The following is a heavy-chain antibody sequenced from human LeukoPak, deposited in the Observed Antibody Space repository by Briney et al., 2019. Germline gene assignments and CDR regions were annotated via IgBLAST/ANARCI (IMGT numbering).Heavy chain of an antibody. CDR3: ARAKPPYYYYYMDF. V-gene: IGHV3-21*01. CDR1: GFTFSSYS. CDR2: ISSSSSYI. J-gene: IGHJ6*03. Sequence: GGSLRLSCAASGFTFSSYSMNWVRQAPGKGLEWVSSISSSSSYIYYADSVKGRFTISRDNAKNSLYLQMNSLRAEDTAVYYWARAKPPYYYYYMDFWGKGTTVTVSS.